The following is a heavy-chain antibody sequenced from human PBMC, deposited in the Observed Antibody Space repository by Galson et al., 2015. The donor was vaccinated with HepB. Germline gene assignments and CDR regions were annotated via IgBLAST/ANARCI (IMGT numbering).Heavy chain of an antibody. J-gene: IGHJ5*02. CDR2: TCYRSKWYN. CDR3: AREDNWNDGEGWFDP. V-gene: IGHV6-1*01. CDR1: GDSVSSNTAA. Sequence: CAISGDSVSSNTAAWNWIRQSPSRGLEWLGRTCYRSKWYNDYAVSVKSRITINPDTSNNQFSLQLNSVTPEDTAVYYCAREDNWNDGEGWFDPWGQGTLVTVSS. D-gene: IGHD1-1*01.